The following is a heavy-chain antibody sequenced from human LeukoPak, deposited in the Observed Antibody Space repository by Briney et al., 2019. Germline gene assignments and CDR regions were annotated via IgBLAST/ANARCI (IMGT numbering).Heavy chain of an antibody. CDR1: GGSFSGYY. CDR2: INHSGST. J-gene: IGHJ6*03. CDR3: ARLVVRGSYGYYYYYYMDV. Sequence: SETLSHTCAVYGGSFSGYYWSWIRQPPGKGLEWIGEINHSGSTNYNPSLKSRVTISVDTSKNQFSLKLSSVTAADTAVYYCARLVVRGSYGYYYYYYMDVWGKGTTVTISS. D-gene: IGHD1-26*01. V-gene: IGHV4-34*01.